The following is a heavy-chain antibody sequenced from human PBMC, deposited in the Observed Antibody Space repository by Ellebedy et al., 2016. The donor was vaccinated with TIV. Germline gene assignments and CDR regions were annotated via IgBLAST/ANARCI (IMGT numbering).Heavy chain of an antibody. CDR2: INSDGSIT. CDR3: ARVSGTGGQGL. V-gene: IGHV3-74*01. J-gene: IGHJ4*02. D-gene: IGHD1-26*01. CDR1: GFTFSTYW. Sequence: GESLKISCAASGFTFSTYWMHWVRQAPGKGLVWVSRINSDGSITTYADSVKGRFTISRDDAKNTLFLQMNSLRAEDTAVYYCARVSGTGGQGLWGQGTLVTVSS.